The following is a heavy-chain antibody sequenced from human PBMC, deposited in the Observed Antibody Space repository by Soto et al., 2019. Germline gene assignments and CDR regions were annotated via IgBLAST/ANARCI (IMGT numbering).Heavy chain of an antibody. D-gene: IGHD2-21*01. CDR3: ARDGEGF. Sequence: QPGGSLRLSCAASGFTFSSYVMHWVRQAPGKGLEWVAVMSYDGSNKNYGDSAKGRFTISRDNAKNTLYLQMNSLRVEDTAVYYCARDGEGFWGQGTLVTVSS. J-gene: IGHJ4*02. CDR2: MSYDGSNK. CDR1: GFTFSSYV. V-gene: IGHV3-30-3*01.